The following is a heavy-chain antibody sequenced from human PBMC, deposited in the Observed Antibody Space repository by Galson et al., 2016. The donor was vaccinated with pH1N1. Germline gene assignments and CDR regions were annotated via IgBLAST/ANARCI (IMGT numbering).Heavy chain of an antibody. CDR1: GYSISSGYY. V-gene: IGHV4-38-2*01. J-gene: IGHJ5*02. CDR3: ARGHSSGYNWFDP. D-gene: IGHD3-22*01. CDR2: IYHSGST. Sequence: ETLSLTCAVSGYSISSGYYWGWIRQPPGKGLEWIGNIYHSGSTYYNPSLKSRVTISVDTSKNQFSLELSSLTAADTAVYYCARGHSSGYNWFDPWGQGTLVTVSS.